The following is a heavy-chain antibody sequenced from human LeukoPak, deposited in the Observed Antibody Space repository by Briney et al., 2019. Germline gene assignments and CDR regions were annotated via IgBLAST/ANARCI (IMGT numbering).Heavy chain of an antibody. D-gene: IGHD5-12*01. CDR2: VKHDGSEK. V-gene: IGHV3-7*03. J-gene: IGHJ5*02. CDR3: AKEPRENSGYYVSGWFDP. Sequence: GGSLRLSCAASGFTFSKYWMTWVRQVPGKGLEGVANVKHDGSEKYYVDSVKGRFTISRDNAKNSLYLQMNSLRADDTAVYYCAKEPRENSGYYVSGWFDPWGQGTLVTVSS. CDR1: GFTFSKYW.